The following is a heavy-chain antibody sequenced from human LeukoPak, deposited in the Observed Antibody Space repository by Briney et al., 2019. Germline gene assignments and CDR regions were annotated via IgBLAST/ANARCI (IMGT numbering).Heavy chain of an antibody. J-gene: IGHJ4*02. CDR3: AKASIAGAIGVLDY. V-gene: IGHV3-7*01. CDR2: INQDGSGK. Sequence: PGGSLRLSCAAFGFTFNNYWMSWVRQAPGKGLEWGANINQDGSGKHYVDSVKGRFTISRDNAKNSLYLQMNSLRAEDTAVYFCAKASIAGAIGVLDYWGQGTLVTVSS. CDR1: GFTFNNYW. D-gene: IGHD1-26*01.